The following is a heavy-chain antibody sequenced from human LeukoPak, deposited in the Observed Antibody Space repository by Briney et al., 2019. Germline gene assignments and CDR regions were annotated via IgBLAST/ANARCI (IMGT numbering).Heavy chain of an antibody. J-gene: IGHJ5*02. D-gene: IGHD1-26*01. CDR3: ARDRAGSKAWVGFDP. CDR1: AFSVSQSD. V-gene: IGHV3-66*03. CDR2: IYDYGAT. Sequence: PGGSLRLSCVASAFSVSQSDMSWVRQAPGRGLEWVSLIYDYGATHYADSVRGRFTISRDNSKNTVYLDMNNLRREDTAVYYCARDRAGSKAWVGFDPWGQGTLVTVSS.